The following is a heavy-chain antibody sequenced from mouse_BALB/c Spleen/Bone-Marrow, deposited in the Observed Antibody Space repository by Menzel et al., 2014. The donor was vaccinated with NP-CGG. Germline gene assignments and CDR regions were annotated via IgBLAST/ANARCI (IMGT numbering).Heavy chain of an antibody. V-gene: IGHV3-8*02. CDR3: ATYDGYYFDY. Sequence: DVKLVESGPSLVKPSQTLSLTCSVTGDSITRGYWNWIRKFPGNKLEYMGYISYSGSTYYSPSLKSRISITRDTSKNQYYLQLNSVTTEDTATYYCATYDGYYFDYWGQGTTLTVSS. CDR1: GDSITRGY. J-gene: IGHJ2*01. CDR2: ISYSGST. D-gene: IGHD2-3*01.